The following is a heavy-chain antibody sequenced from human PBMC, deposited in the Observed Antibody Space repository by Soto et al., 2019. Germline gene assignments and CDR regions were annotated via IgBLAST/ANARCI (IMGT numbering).Heavy chain of an antibody. J-gene: IGHJ4*02. CDR2: VDPNSGCT. Sequence: AGKVSCKASGYTFTDYNVPWVRQAPGQGHEWMGWVDPNSGCTKQTQKFQGRLTMTLDTSPGAVYMELYSLRSDDTSVYYCARDNYGPLDYWGQGTLVTVSS. V-gene: IGHV1-2*02. CDR1: GYTFTDYN. CDR3: ARDNYGPLDY. D-gene: IGHD3-10*01.